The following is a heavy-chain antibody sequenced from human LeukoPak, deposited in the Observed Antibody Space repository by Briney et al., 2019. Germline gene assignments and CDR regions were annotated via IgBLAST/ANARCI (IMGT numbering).Heavy chain of an antibody. Sequence: PSETLSLTCTVSGGSISGYYWTWIRQPPGKGLEWIGYIYDSGSTNYNPSLKSRVTISVDTSKNQFSLKLSSVTAADTAVYYCARVGYSYGSDYWGQGTLVTVSS. J-gene: IGHJ4*02. CDR2: IYDSGST. V-gene: IGHV4-59*12. CDR3: ARVGYSYGSDY. CDR1: GGSISGYY. D-gene: IGHD5-18*01.